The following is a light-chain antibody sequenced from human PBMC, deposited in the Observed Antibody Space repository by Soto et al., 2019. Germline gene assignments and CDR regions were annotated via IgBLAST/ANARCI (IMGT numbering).Light chain of an antibody. CDR3: MQGLQVPLT. CDR1: QSLLDGNGNNY. V-gene: IGKV2-28*01. J-gene: IGKJ4*01. Sequence: DIVMTQSPLSLPVTPGEPASISCRSSQSLLDGNGNNYLDWYLQKPGQSPQLLIYLGSNRASGVPDRFSGSGSGTEFTLIISRVEAEDVGVYYCMQGLQVPLTFGGGTKVAIK. CDR2: LGS.